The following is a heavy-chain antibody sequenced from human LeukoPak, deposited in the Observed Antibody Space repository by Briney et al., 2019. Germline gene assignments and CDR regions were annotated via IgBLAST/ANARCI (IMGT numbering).Heavy chain of an antibody. Sequence: PGGSLRLSCAASGFTFSSHAMQWVRQAPGKGLEWVGGISYDGSNKYNADSVKGRFTMSRDNSKNTLFLQMNSLRAEDTAVYYCAKDITILRDFDYWGQGTLVTVSS. CDR1: GFTFSSHA. CDR2: ISYDGSNK. CDR3: AKDITILRDFDY. V-gene: IGHV3-30*04. J-gene: IGHJ4*02. D-gene: IGHD3-9*01.